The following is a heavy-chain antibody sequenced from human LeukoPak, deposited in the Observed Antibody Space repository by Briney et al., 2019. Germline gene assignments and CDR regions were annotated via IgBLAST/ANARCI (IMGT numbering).Heavy chain of an antibody. CDR2: ISGSGGST. V-gene: IGHV3-23*01. D-gene: IGHD2-2*01. J-gene: IGHJ6*03. CDR3: AKTRYCSSTSCKYYYYYYMDV. CDR1: GFTFSSYA. Sequence: PGGSLRLSCAASGFTFSSYAMSWVRQAPGKGLEWVSAISGSGGSTHYADSVKGRFTISRDNSKNTLYLQMNSLRAEDTAVYYCAKTRYCSSTSCKYYYYYYMDVWGKGTTVTVSS.